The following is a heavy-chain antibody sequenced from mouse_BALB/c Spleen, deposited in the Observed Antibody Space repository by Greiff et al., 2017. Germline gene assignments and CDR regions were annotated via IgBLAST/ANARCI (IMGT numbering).Heavy chain of an antibody. CDR1: GYTFTSYW. J-gene: IGHJ2*01. V-gene: IGHV1S22*01. CDR3: TRSLYYGSSYFDY. D-gene: IGHD1-1*01. Sequence: LQQPGSELVRPGASVKLSCKASGYTFTSYWMHWVKQRHGQGLEWIGNIYPGSGSTNYDEKFKSKGTLTVDTSSSTAYMHLSSLTSEDSAVYYCTRSLYYGSSYFDYWGQGTTLTVSS. CDR2: IYPGSGST.